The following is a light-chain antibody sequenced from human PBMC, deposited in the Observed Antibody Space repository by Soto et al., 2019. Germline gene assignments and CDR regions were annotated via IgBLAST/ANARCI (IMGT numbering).Light chain of an antibody. CDR2: GAS. CDR3: QQYGSSPRT. CDR1: QSIRSNY. J-gene: IGKJ1*01. Sequence: EIVLTQSPGTLSLSPGERATLSCRASQSIRSNYVAWYQQKPGQGPRLLIYGASSRATGIPDRFSGSGSGTDFTLIISRLEPEDFAMYYCQQYGSSPRTFGQGPKVEI. V-gene: IGKV3-20*01.